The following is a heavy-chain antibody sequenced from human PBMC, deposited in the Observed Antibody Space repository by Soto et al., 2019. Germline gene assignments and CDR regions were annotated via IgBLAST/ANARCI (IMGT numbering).Heavy chain of an antibody. Sequence: QVQLVESGGGVVQPGRSLRLSCAASGFTFSSYGMHWVRQAPGKGLEWVAVIWYDGSNKYYADSVKGRFTISRDNSKNTLYLQMNSLRAEDTSVYYCARENTIFGLVIMAYYFDYWGQGTLVTFSS. CDR3: ARENTIFGLVIMAYYFDY. J-gene: IGHJ4*02. CDR2: IWYDGSNK. CDR1: GFTFSSYG. D-gene: IGHD3-3*01. V-gene: IGHV3-33*01.